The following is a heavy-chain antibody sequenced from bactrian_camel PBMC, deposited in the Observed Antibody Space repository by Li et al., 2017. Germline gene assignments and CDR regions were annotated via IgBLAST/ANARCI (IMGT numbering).Heavy chain of an antibody. D-gene: IGHD2*01. Sequence: DVQLVESGGGLVQPGGSLRLSCAASGFTVSSYGQSWVRQAPGKGLEWVSAINGGGGSTYYADSVRGRFTISRDNAKNTVYLQMNSLKPEDTAVYYCVSLVGRPLVHQGTQVTVS. V-gene: IGHV3S40*01. J-gene: IGHJ4*01. CDR2: INGGGGST. CDR1: GFTVSSYG.